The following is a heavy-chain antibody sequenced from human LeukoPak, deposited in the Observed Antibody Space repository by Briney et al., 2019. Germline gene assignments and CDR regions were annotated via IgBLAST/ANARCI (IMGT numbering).Heavy chain of an antibody. CDR2: IFYSGST. V-gene: IGHV4-39*07. J-gene: IGHJ4*02. CDR1: GGSISITIYY. Sequence: SETLSLTCTVSGGSISITIYYWGWIRQPPGKGLQWIGSIFYSGSTYYNPSLKSRVTISVDTSTNQFSLKVNSLTTADTAVYYCAREGRGQQLTPIDYWGPGALVTVSS. D-gene: IGHD6-13*01. CDR3: AREGRGQQLTPIDY.